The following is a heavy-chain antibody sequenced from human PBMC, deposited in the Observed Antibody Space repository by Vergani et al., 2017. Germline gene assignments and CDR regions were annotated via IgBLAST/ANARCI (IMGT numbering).Heavy chain of an antibody. J-gene: IGHJ4*02. CDR3: AKDDYGDRPSDY. D-gene: IGHD4-17*01. CDR2: ISSSSSYI. CDR1: GFTFSSYS. V-gene: IGHV3-21*04. Sequence: EVQLVESGGGLVKPGGSLRLSCAASGFTFSSYSMNWVRQAPGKGLEWVSSISSSSSYIYYADSVKGRFTISRDNAKNSLYLQMNSLRDEDTAVYYCAKDDYGDRPSDYWGQGTLVTVSS.